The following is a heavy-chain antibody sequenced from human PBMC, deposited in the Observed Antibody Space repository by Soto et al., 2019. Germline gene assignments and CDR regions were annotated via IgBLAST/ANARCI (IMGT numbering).Heavy chain of an antibody. J-gene: IGHJ4*02. CDR3: AHRVLRTVFGLVTTTAIYFDF. CDR2: IYWDDDK. CDR1: GFSLTTSGVG. D-gene: IGHD3-3*01. V-gene: IGHV2-5*02. Sequence: QITLKESGPTVVKPTETLTLTCTFSGFSLTTSGVGVGWVRQSPGKAPEWLALIYWDDDKRYSTSLNSRLIITKDTSNNQFVLTMANVDPADTATYYCAHRVLRTVFGLVTTTAIYFDFWGPGTPVVVSS.